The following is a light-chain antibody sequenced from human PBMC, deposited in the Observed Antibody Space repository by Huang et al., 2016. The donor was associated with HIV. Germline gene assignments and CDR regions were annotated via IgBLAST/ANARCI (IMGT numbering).Light chain of an antibody. CDR3: QQSYSTPLT. Sequence: DIQMTQSPSSLSASVGDRVTITCRASQSISSNLNWYQKKPGKAPKRLIYDTSSLQSVVPSRFSCSVSGTDFTLTVSNLQPEDFAAYYCQQSYSTPLTFGRGTKVEIK. V-gene: IGKV1-39*01. J-gene: IGKJ4*01. CDR2: DTS. CDR1: QSISSN.